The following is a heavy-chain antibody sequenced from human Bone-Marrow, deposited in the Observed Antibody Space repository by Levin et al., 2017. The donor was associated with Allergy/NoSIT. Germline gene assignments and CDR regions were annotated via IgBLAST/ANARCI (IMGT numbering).Heavy chain of an antibody. Sequence: GGSLRLSCGVSGLTFSTFWMTWVRQAPGKGLEWVANIHPDGSEKYYVDSVKGRFTISRDNVKNSLFLQMNSLRVEDTAVYYCARHLHWAWDIWGQGTLVTVSS. V-gene: IGHV3-7*04. CDR2: IHPDGSEK. D-gene: IGHD2-15*01. J-gene: IGHJ4*02. CDR3: ARHLHWAWDI. CDR1: GLTFSTFW.